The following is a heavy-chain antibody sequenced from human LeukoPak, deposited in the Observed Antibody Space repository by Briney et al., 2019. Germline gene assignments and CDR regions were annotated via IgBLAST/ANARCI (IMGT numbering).Heavy chain of an antibody. V-gene: IGHV4-61*01. Sequence: SETLSLTCTVSGGSVSSGSYYWSWIRQPPGTGLEWIGYIYYSGSTNYNPSLKSRVTISVDTSKNQFSLKLSSVTAADTAVYYCASERVTMVRGVPGFLDYWGQGTLVTVSS. CDR1: GGSVSSGSYY. CDR3: ASERVTMVRGVPGFLDY. CDR2: IYYSGST. J-gene: IGHJ4*02. D-gene: IGHD3-10*01.